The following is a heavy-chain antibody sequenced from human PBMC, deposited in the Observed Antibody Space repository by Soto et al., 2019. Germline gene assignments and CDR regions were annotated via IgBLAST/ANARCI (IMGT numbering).Heavy chain of an antibody. CDR2: MSYDGRNQ. Sequence: QVQLVESGGGVVQPGTSLRLSCSASGFTLSGVDMHWVRQAPGKGLGWVAVMSYDGRNQYYADSVKGRFTVSRDSSKSTLDLQMNSLRTEDAAVYYCAKGGWYTSSSRSDCWGQGTLVTVSS. CDR3: AKGGWYTSSSRSDC. V-gene: IGHV3-30*18. D-gene: IGHD6-6*01. CDR1: GFTLSGVD. J-gene: IGHJ4*02.